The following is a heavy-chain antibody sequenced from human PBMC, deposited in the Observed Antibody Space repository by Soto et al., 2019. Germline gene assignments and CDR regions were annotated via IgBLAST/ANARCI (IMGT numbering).Heavy chain of an antibody. V-gene: IGHV4-39*01. J-gene: IGHJ4*02. CDR2: IYYIGNT. Sequence: QLQLQESGSGLVKPSETLSLTCTVSNGSISSRSSYWGWIRQTPGKGLEWIGSIYYIGNTYYNPSLKSRVTISIDTSKTQLSLKLNSVIAAAPDVYFCGGQESGAKGYYFENWGKGNMVTVSS. CDR3: GGQESGAKGYYFEN. CDR1: NGSISSRSSY.